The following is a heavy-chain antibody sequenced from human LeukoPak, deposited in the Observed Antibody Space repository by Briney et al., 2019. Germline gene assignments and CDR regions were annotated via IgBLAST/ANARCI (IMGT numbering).Heavy chain of an antibody. D-gene: IGHD6-19*01. CDR1: GYTFTGYY. CDR3: ARGEYRSGYKSDAFDI. J-gene: IGHJ3*02. CDR2: IDPNNGGT. V-gene: IGHV1-2*02. Sequence: ASVKVSCKASGYTFTGYYMHWVRQAPGQGLEWMGWIDPNNGGTKIPQKFQGRVTMTRDASITTDYMDLSGLTSDDTAVYFCARGEYRSGYKSDAFDIWGQGTMVTVSS.